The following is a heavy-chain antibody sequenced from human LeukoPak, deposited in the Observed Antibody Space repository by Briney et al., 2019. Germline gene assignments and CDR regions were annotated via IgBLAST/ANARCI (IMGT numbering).Heavy chain of an antibody. V-gene: IGHV5-51*01. CDR1: GDKFNSYW. D-gene: IGHD6-19*01. J-gene: IGHJ4*02. CDR3: ARGGSGSYTYFDY. CDR2: IFSADSDT. Sequence: GASLKISCQVSGDKFNSYWLGWVRQVPGKALERMGIIFSADSDTRYSPSFQGQVTISIDKSINTAYLQWTSLQASDTAIYFCARGGSGSYTYFDYWGQGTKVNVFS.